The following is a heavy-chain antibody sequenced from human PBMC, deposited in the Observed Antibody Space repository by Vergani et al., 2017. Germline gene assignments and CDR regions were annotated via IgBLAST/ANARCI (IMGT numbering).Heavy chain of an antibody. J-gene: IGHJ4*02. CDR3: ARGGVGATPYFDY. Sequence: VQLLESGGGLVQPGGSLRLSCAASGFTFSDYYMSWIRQAPGKGLEWVSYISSSSSYTNYADSVKGRFTISRDNAKNSLYLQMNSLRAEDTAVYYCARGGVGATPYFDYWGQGTLVTVSS. CDR2: ISSSSSYT. CDR1: GFTFSDYY. V-gene: IGHV3-11*06. D-gene: IGHD1-26*01.